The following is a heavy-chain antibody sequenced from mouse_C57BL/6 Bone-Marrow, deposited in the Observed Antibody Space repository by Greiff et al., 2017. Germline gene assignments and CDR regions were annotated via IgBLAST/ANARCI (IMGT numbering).Heavy chain of an antibody. CDR1: GYSITSGYY. CDR3: ARGLYYGYDGGYYFDY. CDR2: ISYDGSN. V-gene: IGHV3-6*01. J-gene: IGHJ2*01. D-gene: IGHD2-2*01. Sequence: EVHLVESGPGLVKPSQSLSLTCSVTGYSITSGYYWNWIRQFPGNKLEWMGYISYDGSNNYNPSLKNRISITRDTSKNQFFLKLNSVTTEDTATYYCARGLYYGYDGGYYFDYWGQGTTRTVSS.